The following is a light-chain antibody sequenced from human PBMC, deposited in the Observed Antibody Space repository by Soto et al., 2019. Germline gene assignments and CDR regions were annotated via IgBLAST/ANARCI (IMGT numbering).Light chain of an antibody. Sequence: AIPITPSPFPPSASVGDRVTIPFRASQGIRSELGWYQQKPGKAPNLLIYTASSLQSGVPSRFSGSGSGTDFTLAISSLQPEDSATYYCLQDINYPWTFGQGTKVDIK. CDR3: LQDINYPWT. CDR1: QGIRSE. V-gene: IGKV1-6*01. CDR2: TAS. J-gene: IGKJ1*01.